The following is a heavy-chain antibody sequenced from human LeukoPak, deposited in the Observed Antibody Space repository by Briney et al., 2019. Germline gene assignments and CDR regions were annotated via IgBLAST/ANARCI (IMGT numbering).Heavy chain of an antibody. Sequence: PGGSLRLSCAASEFSVGSNYMTWVRQAPGKGLEWVSLIYSGGSTYYADSVKGRFTISRDNSKNTLYLQMNSLRAEDTAVYYCAKGRDGYNDYWGQGTLVTVSS. CDR1: EFSVGSNY. V-gene: IGHV3-66*01. CDR3: AKGRDGYNDY. D-gene: IGHD5-24*01. CDR2: IYSGGST. J-gene: IGHJ4*02.